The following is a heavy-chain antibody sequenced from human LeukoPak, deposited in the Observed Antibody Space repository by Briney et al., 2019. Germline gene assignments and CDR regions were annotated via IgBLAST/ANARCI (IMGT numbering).Heavy chain of an antibody. Sequence: ASVKASCKASGYTFTSYTINWVRQAPGQGLEWMGWISVYNGNTKYAEKLQGRVTMTTDTSTSTANMELRSLRADDTAVYYCARDRMVVGVPFDYWGQGTLVTVSS. CDR3: ARDRMVVGVPFDY. V-gene: IGHV1-18*01. J-gene: IGHJ4*02. CDR1: GYTFTSYT. CDR2: ISVYNGNT. D-gene: IGHD3-10*01.